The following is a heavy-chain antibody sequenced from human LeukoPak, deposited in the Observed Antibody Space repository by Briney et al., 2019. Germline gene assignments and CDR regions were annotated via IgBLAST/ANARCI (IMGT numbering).Heavy chain of an antibody. V-gene: IGHV3-21*01. J-gene: IGHJ4*02. CDR3: ARVFWETVNTGYYSDF. CDR2: ITSSSSDI. CDR1: EFVFSSHA. Sequence: PGGSLRLSCVASEFVFSSHAMIWVRQAPGKGLEWISSITSSSSDIFYADSVRGRFTISRDNANNALHLQMNSLRAEDTAVYYCARVFWETVNTGYYSDFWGQGTLVTVSS. D-gene: IGHD3-22*01.